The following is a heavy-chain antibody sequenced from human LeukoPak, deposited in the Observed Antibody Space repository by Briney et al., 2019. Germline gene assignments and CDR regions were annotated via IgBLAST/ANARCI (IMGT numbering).Heavy chain of an antibody. CDR3: AKDLGEMATHPGDY. D-gene: IGHD5-24*01. V-gene: IGHV3-23*01. Sequence: GGSLRLSCAASGFTFSSYAMTWVRQAPGKGLEWIPAIYGSGGSTYYADSVKGRFTISRDNSKNTLYLQMNSLRADDTAVYYCAKDLGEMATHPGDYWGQGTLVTVSS. CDR1: GFTFSSYA. J-gene: IGHJ4*02. CDR2: IYGSGGST.